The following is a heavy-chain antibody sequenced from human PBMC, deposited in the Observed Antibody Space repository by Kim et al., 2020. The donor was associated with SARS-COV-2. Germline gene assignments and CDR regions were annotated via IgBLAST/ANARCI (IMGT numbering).Heavy chain of an antibody. CDR3: ARGGYCTNGVCYSGRGY. CDR2: INHSGST. V-gene: IGHV4-34*01. CDR1: GGSFSGYY. J-gene: IGHJ4*02. Sequence: SETLSLTCAVYGGSFSGYYWSWIRQPPGKGLEWIGEINHSGSTNYNPSLKSRVTISVDTSKNQFSLKLSSVTAADTAVYYCARGGYCTNGVCYSGRGYWGQGTLVTVSS. D-gene: IGHD2-8*01.